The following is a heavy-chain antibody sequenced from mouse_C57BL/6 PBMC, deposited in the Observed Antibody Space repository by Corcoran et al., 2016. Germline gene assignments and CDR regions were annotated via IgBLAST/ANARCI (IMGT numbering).Heavy chain of an antibody. Sequence: QVQLKPSGAELVRSGASVKLSCKASGYTFSDYYINWVKQRPGQGLEWIARIYPGSGNTYYNEKFQGNATLTAEKSSSTAYMQLSRLTSEDSAIYFCARRDYYVSSYVDYYAMDYWGQGTSVTVSS. CDR1: GYTFSDYY. V-gene: IGHV1-76*01. CDR2: IYPGSGNT. CDR3: ARRDYYVSSYVDYYAMDY. J-gene: IGHJ4*01. D-gene: IGHD1-1*01.